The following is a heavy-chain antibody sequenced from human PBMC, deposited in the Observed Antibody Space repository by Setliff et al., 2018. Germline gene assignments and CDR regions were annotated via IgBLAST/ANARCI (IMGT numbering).Heavy chain of an antibody. CDR1: GGTFSSYA. J-gene: IGHJ4*02. V-gene: IGHV1-69*10. CDR2: IIPILGIA. CDR3: ARARRGIAVAVLVDY. Sequence: SVKVSCKASGGTFSSYAISWVRQAPGQGLEWMGGIIPILGIANYAQKFQGRVTITADESTSTAYMALSSLRSEDTAVYYCARARRGIAVAVLVDYWGQGTLVTFS. D-gene: IGHD6-19*01.